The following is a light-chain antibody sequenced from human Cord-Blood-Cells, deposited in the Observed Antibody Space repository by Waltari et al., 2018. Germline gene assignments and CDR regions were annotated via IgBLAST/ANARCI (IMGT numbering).Light chain of an antibody. V-gene: IGKV3-15*01. CDR2: GAS. CDR1: QRVSSI. J-gene: IGKJ2*01. Sequence: EIMMTQSPATLSVSTGESATLSCRASQRVSSILAWYQQKPGQAPRLLIYGASTSATGIPARFSGSGSGTEFALTISSLQSEDVAVNYCQQYNNCPPYTFSQGTKLEIK. CDR3: QQYNNCPPYT.